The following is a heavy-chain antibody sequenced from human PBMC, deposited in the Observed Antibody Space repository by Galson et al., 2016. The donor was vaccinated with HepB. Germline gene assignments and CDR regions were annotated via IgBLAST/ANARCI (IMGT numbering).Heavy chain of an antibody. J-gene: IGHJ4*02. CDR1: GFRFSDYA. D-gene: IGHD2-21*01. V-gene: IGHV3-23*01. CDR3: ARRVAEERSLDF. CDR2: ISGTHSGT. Sequence: SLRLSCAASGFRFSDYAFTWVRQTPGKGLVWVSSISGTHSGTFYADSVKGRFTISRDNSRNTLYLQLAKLRAEDTAIYYCARRVAEERSLDFWGRGTPVTVSS.